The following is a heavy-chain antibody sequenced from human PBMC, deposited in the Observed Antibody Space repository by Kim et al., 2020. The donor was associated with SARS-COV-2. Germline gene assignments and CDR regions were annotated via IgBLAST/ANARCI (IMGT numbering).Heavy chain of an antibody. V-gene: IGHV1-69*01. CDR3: AREVETIAAAGNWFDP. Sequence: KFQGRVTITADESTSTAYMELSSLRSEDTAVYYCAREVETIAAAGNWFDPWGQGTLVTVSS. D-gene: IGHD6-13*01. J-gene: IGHJ5*02.